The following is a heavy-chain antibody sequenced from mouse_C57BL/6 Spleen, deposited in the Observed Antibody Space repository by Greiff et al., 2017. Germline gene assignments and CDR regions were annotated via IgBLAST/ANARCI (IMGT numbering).Heavy chain of an antibody. V-gene: IGHV6-3*01. CDR3: TGGGTRAMDY. Sequence: EVQLVESGGGLVQPGGSMKLSCVASGFTFSNYWMNWVRPSPEKGLEWVAQIRLKSDNYATHYAESVKGRFTISRDDSKSSVYLQMNNLRAEDTGIYYCTGGGTRAMDYWGQGTSVTVSS. D-gene: IGHD4-1*01. CDR2: IRLKSDNYAT. CDR1: GFTFSNYW. J-gene: IGHJ4*01.